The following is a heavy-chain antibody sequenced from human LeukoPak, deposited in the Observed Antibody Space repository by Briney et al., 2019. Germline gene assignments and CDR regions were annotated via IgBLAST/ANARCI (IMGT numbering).Heavy chain of an antibody. CDR2: IKQDGSEK. J-gene: IGHJ4*02. D-gene: IGHD6-13*01. CDR1: GFTFSSYW. Sequence: GGSLRLSCAASGFTFSSYWMSWVRQAPGKGLEWVANIKQDGSEKYYVDSVKGRFTISRDNAKNSLYLQMNSLRAEDTAVYYCARDPFESSSWYFDYWGQGTLVTVSS. V-gene: IGHV3-7*01. CDR3: ARDPFESSSWYFDY.